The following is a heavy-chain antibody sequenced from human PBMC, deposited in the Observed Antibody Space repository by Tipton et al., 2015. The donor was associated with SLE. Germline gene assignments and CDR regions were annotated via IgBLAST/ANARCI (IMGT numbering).Heavy chain of an antibody. CDR3: ARAGYSGYDYNY. D-gene: IGHD5-12*01. V-gene: IGHV4-59*11. Sequence: LRLSCTVSGGSISSHYWSWIRQPPGKGLEWIGYIYYSGSTNYNPSLKSRVTISVDTSKNQFSLKLSSVTAADTAVYYCARAGYSGYDYNYWGQGTLVTVSS. CDR1: GGSISSHY. CDR2: IYYSGST. J-gene: IGHJ4*02.